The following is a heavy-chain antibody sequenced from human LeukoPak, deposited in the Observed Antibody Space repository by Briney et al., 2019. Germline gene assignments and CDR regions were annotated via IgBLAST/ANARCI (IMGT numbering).Heavy chain of an antibody. Sequence: SETLSLTCAVYAGSFSGYYSWIRQPPGKGLEWIGEVNHIGTAVYEPSLQRRVTISVDTSKNQFSLKLSSVTAADTAVYYCARGSYDSSGYGPRDNWFDPWGQGTLVTVSS. CDR2: VNHIGTA. J-gene: IGHJ5*02. CDR1: AGSFSGYY. D-gene: IGHD3-22*01. CDR3: ARGSYDSSGYGPRDNWFDP. V-gene: IGHV4-34*01.